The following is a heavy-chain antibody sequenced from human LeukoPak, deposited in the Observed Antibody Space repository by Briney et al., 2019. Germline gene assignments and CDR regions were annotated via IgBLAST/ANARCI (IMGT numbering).Heavy chain of an antibody. J-gene: IGHJ6*03. CDR3: ARLHCSSTSCLFFFYYYYYYMDV. CDR1: GYTFTSYG. CDR2: ISAYNGNT. V-gene: IGHV1-18*01. Sequence: ASVKVSCKASGYTFTSYGISWVRQAPGQGLEWMGWISAYNGNTNYAQKLQGRVTMTTDASTSTAYMELRSLRSDDTAVYYCARLHCSSTSCLFFFYYYYYYMDVWGKGTTVTVSS. D-gene: IGHD2-2*01.